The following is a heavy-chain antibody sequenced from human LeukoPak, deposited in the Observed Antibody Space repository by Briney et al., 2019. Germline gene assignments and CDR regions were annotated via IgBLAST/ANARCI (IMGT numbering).Heavy chain of an antibody. CDR1: GFTFSSYG. CDR2: IRYDGSNK. J-gene: IGHJ4*02. V-gene: IGHV3-30*02. D-gene: IGHD2-15*01. CDR3: AKTGSHVTSFDY. Sequence: GGSLRLSSAASGFTFSSYGMQWVRQAPGKGLEWVAFIRYDGSNKYYADSVKGRFTISRDNSKNTLYLQMNSLRAEDTAVYYCAKTGSHVTSFDYWGQGTLVTVSS.